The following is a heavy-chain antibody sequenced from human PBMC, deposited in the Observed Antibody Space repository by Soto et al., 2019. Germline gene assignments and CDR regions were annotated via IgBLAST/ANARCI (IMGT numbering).Heavy chain of an antibody. CDR1: GYTFTSYG. D-gene: IGHD5-18*01. CDR3: ARSGIQLWLPYYGMDV. J-gene: IGHJ6*02. V-gene: IGHV1-18*04. CDR2: ISAYNGNT. Sequence: ASVKVSCKASGYTFTSYGIRWVRQAPGQGLEWMGWISAYNGNTNYAQKLQGRVTMTTDTSTSTAYMELRSLRSEDTAVYYCARSGIQLWLPYYGMDVWGQGTTVTVSS.